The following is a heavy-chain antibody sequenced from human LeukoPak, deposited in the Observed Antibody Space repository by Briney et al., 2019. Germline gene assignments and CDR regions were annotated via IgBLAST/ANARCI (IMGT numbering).Heavy chain of an antibody. V-gene: IGHV3-23*01. CDR2: ISGSGGST. J-gene: IGHJ4*02. CDR1: GFTFSSYA. CDR3: AKFLPTHIVVANYYFDY. D-gene: IGHD2-21*01. Sequence: PGGSLRLSXAASGFTFSSYAMSWVRQAPGKGLEWVSAISGSGGSTDYADSVKGRFTISRDNSKNTLYLQMNSLRAEDTAVYYCAKFLPTHIVVANYYFDYWGQGTLVTVSS.